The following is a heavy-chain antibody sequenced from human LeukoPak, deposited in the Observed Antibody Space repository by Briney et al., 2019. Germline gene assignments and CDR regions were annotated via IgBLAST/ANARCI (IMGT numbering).Heavy chain of an antibody. Sequence: GASVKVSCKVSGYTLTELSMHWVRQAPGKGLEWMGGFDPEDGETIYAQKFQGRVTMTEDTSTDTAYMELSSLRSEDTAVHYYATFPKITMVRGVRSPSPTNWFDPWGQGTLVTVSS. D-gene: IGHD3-10*01. J-gene: IGHJ5*02. CDR3: ATFPKITMVRGVRSPSPTNWFDP. CDR1: GYTLTELS. CDR2: FDPEDGET. V-gene: IGHV1-24*01.